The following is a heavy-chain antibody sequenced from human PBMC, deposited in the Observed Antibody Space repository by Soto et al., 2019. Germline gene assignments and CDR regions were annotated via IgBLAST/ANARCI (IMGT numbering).Heavy chain of an antibody. CDR1: GGTFSSYA. CDR2: IIPIFGTA. J-gene: IGHJ4*02. Sequence: SVKVSCKASGGTFSSYAISWVRQAPGQGLEWMGGIIPIFGTANYAQKFQGRVTITADESTSTAYMELSSLRSEDTAVYYCARVGPAYCGGDCYSGFDYWGQGTLVTVS. CDR3: ARVGPAYCGGDCYSGFDY. V-gene: IGHV1-69*13. D-gene: IGHD2-21*02.